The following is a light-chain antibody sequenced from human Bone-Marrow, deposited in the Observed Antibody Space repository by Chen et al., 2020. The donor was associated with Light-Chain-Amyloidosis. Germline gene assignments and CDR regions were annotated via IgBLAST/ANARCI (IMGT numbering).Light chain of an antibody. Sequence: QAVLTQPASLSASPGASASLTCTLRIGINVGMYTMYWYQQKPGSPPQYLLTYKSDSDNQQGSGVPSRFSGSKDASANAGILLISGLHSEDEADYYCMIWHSSAWVFGGGTKLTVL. CDR2: YKSDSDN. J-gene: IGLJ3*02. CDR3: MIWHSSAWV. CDR1: IGINVGMYT. V-gene: IGLV5-45*01.